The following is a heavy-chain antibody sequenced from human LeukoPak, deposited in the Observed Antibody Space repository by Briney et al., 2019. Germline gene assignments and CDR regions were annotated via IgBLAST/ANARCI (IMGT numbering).Heavy chain of an antibody. CDR1: GGSFSGYY. CDR3: ARCRLYYYDSSGYYIDY. Sequence: SETLSLTCAVYGGSFSGYYWSWIRQPPGKGLEWIGSIYYSGSTYYNPPLKSRVTISVDTSKNQFSLKLSSVTAADTAVYYCARCRLYYYDSSGYYIDYWGQGTLVTVSS. D-gene: IGHD3-22*01. J-gene: IGHJ4*02. CDR2: IYYSGST. V-gene: IGHV4-34*01.